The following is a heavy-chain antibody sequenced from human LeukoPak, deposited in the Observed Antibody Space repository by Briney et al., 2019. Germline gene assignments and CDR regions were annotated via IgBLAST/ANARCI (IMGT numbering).Heavy chain of an antibody. CDR1: GYTFTSYG. CDR2: ISAYNGNT. D-gene: IGHD1-1*01. Sequence: ASVKVSCKASGYTFTSYGISWVRQDPGQGLEWMGWISAYNGNTNYAQKLQGRVTMTTDTSTSTAYMELRSLRSDDTAAYYCARCAELERFDYWGQGTLVTVSS. CDR3: ARCAELERFDY. V-gene: IGHV1-18*01. J-gene: IGHJ4*02.